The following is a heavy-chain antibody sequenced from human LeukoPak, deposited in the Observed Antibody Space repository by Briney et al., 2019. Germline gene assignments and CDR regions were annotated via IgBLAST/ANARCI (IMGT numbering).Heavy chain of an antibody. D-gene: IGHD3-22*01. V-gene: IGHV4-59*07. CDR2: LYCSGYT. CDR3: VLVARGYEF. CDR1: GWFIRSYY. J-gene: IGHJ4*02. Sequence: SDALSLTYIVSGWFIRSYYWSLIRQPPGPGLNWIRYLYCSGYTNYYPTLKSRVTISVDTSKNQFSLNLSSVTAADTAVYYCVLVARGYEFWGQGTLVTVSS.